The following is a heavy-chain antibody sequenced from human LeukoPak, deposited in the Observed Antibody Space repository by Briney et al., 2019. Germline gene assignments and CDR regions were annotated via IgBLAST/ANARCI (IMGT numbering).Heavy chain of an antibody. D-gene: IGHD6-19*01. CDR3: ARGSVRGDY. V-gene: IGHV3-48*03. CDR1: GFTFSSYE. J-gene: IGHJ4*02. CDR2: ISSSGSTI. Sequence: SGGSLRLSCAASGFTFSSYEMNWVRQAPGKGLEWVSYISSSGSTIYYADSVKGRFTISRDNAKNSLYLQRNSLRAEDTAVYYCARGSVRGDYWGQGTLVTVSS.